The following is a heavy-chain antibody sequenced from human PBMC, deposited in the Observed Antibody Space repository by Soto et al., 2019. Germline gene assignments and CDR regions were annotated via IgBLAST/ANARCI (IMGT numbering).Heavy chain of an antibody. CDR2: ISWNSGSI. CDR3: ATGVDRTQLLYYYYMDV. D-gene: IGHD2-2*01. CDR1: GFTFDDYA. Sequence: EVQLVESGGGLVQPGRSLRLSCAASGFTFDDYAMHWVRQAPGKGLEWVSGISWNSGSIGYAHSVKGRFTISRDNAKNSLYLQMNSLRAEDTALYYCATGVDRTQLLYYYYMDVWGKGTPVTVSS. V-gene: IGHV3-9*01. J-gene: IGHJ6*03.